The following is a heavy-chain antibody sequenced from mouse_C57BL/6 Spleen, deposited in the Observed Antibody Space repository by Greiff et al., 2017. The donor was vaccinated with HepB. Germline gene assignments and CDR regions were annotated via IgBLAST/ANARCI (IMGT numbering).Heavy chain of an antibody. CDR2: IYPGDGDT. J-gene: IGHJ3*01. CDR1: GYAFSSSW. V-gene: IGHV1-82*01. CDR3: ARRGGEAWFAY. Sequence: VQLQESGPELVKPGASVKISCKASGYAFSSSWMNWVKQRPGKGLEWIGRIYPGDGDTNYNGKFKGKATLTADKSSSTAYMQLSSLTSEDSAVYFCARRGGEAWFAYWGQGTLVTVSA.